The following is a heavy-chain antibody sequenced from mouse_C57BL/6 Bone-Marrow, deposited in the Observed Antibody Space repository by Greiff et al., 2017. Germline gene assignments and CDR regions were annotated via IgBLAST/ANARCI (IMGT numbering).Heavy chain of an antibody. CDR3: ARTALGFDY. V-gene: IGHV1-19*01. D-gene: IGHD1-2*01. Sequence: EVQLQQSGPVLVKPGASVKMSCKASGYTFTDYYMNWVKQSHGKSLEWIGVINPYNGGTSYNQKFKGKATLTVDKSSSTAYMELNSLTSEDSAVYYCARTALGFDYWGQGTTLTVSS. CDR1: GYTFTDYY. J-gene: IGHJ2*01. CDR2: INPYNGGT.